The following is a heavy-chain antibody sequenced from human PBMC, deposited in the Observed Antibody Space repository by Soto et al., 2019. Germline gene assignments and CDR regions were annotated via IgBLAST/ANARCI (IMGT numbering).Heavy chain of an antibody. CDR2: IIPIFGSA. CDR3: AKDGRKDGYFANSFDP. V-gene: IGHV1-69*15. CDR1: GGTFSNYA. D-gene: IGHD5-12*01. Sequence: QVQLVQSGAEVKKPGSSVKVSCKASGGTFSNYAITWVRQAPGQGLEWLGRIIPIFGSANYAQKSQGRVTTTAAESTTTAYMEPSSLRSDDTAVYYCAKDGRKDGYFANSFDPWAQGTLVTVSS. J-gene: IGHJ5*02.